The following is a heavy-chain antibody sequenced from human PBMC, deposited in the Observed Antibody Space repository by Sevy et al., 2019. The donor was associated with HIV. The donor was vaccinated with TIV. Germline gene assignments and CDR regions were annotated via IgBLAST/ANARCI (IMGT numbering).Heavy chain of an antibody. D-gene: IGHD6-13*01. CDR3: ARGGLDSNWFRSFDY. CDR2: ISYDGSNK. V-gene: IGHV3-30*14. J-gene: IGHJ4*02. CDR1: GITFSSHA. Sequence: GGSLRLSCAASGITFSSHAMHWVRQAPGKGLEWVTIISYDGSNKYYADSVKGRFTISGDDSKNTLYLQMDSLRAEDTAVYYCARGGLDSNWFRSFDYWGRGTLVTVSS.